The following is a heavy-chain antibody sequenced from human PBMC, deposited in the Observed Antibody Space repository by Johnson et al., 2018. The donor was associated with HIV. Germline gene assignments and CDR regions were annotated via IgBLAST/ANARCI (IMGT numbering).Heavy chain of an antibody. CDR1: GFTFSSYW. Sequence: EQLVESGGGLVQPGGSLRLSCAASGFTFSSYWMSWVRQAPGKGLEWVANIKQDGSEKYYADSVKGRFTMSRDNSKNTLYLHMKSLRPEDTAIYYCAKDDNLGVWYSDAFDVWGQGTVVTVSS. D-gene: IGHD6-19*01. CDR3: AKDDNLGVWYSDAFDV. J-gene: IGHJ3*01. V-gene: IGHV3-7*01. CDR2: IKQDGSEK.